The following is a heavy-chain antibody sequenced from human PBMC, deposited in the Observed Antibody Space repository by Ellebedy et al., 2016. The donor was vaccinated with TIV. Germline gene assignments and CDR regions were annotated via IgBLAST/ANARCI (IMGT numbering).Heavy chain of an antibody. J-gene: IGHJ4*02. CDR3: AREQPGATSGFDY. V-gene: IGHV1-46*01. D-gene: IGHD1-26*01. Sequence: ASVKVSCKASGYTFTNYYIHWVRQAPGQGLEWMGMINTSNGGTNRLQKFQGRVTMTRDTSTSTGYMEVTSLRSEDTAMDYCAREQPGATSGFDYWGQGTLVTVSS. CDR1: GYTFTNYY. CDR2: INTSNGGT.